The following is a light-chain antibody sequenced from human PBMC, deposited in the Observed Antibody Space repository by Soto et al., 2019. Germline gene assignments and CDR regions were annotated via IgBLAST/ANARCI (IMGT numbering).Light chain of an antibody. CDR3: SAYAGGNDVV. CDR1: SSDVGGYNY. Sequence: QSVLTQPPSASGSPGQSVTISCTGTSSDVGGYNYVSWYQQHPGRDPKLLLYAVSERPSGVPDRFSGSKSANTASLTVSGLQAEDEAHYYCSAYAGGNDVVFGGGTKLTVL. V-gene: IGLV2-8*01. J-gene: IGLJ3*02. CDR2: AVS.